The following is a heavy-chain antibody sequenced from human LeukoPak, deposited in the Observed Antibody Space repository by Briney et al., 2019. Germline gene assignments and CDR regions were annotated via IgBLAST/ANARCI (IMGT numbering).Heavy chain of an antibody. Sequence: GGSLRLSCAASGSPFSDSWMHWVRQTPGKGLLRVSLITTDGSSTSYADSVKGRFTISRDNAKNTLYLQMNSLRAEDTAVYYCARDRHYTMDAWGQGTTVTVSS. CDR2: ITTDGSST. CDR3: ARDRHYTMDA. V-gene: IGHV3-74*01. CDR1: GSPFSDSW. J-gene: IGHJ6*02.